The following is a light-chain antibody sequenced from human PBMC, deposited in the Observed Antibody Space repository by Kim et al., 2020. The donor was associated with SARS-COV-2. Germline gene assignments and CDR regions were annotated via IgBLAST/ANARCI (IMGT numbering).Light chain of an antibody. CDR3: QQTFNIPIT. Sequence: ASVGDRVTIACRASQYISDYVSWYQHRPGKAPNLLIYSASNLQSGVPARFSGSGSGTDFTLTISSLQPEDLGTYYCQQTFNIPITFGQGTRLEIK. V-gene: IGKV1-39*01. CDR1: QYISDY. J-gene: IGKJ5*01. CDR2: SAS.